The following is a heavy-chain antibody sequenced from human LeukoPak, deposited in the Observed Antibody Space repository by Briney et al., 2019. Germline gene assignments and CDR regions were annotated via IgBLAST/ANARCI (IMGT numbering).Heavy chain of an antibody. CDR3: ASERRDGYNGGY. CDR1: GFTFSSYG. V-gene: IGHV3-30*02. Sequence: GGSLRLSCAASGFTFSSYGMHWVRQAPGKGLEWVAFIRYDGSNKYYADSVKGRFTISRDNAKNSLYLQMNSLRAEDTAVYYCASERRDGYNGGYWGQGTLVTVSS. CDR2: IRYDGSNK. D-gene: IGHD5-24*01. J-gene: IGHJ4*02.